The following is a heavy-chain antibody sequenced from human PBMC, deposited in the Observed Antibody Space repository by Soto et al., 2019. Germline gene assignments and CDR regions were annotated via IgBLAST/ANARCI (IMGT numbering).Heavy chain of an antibody. CDR1: GFTFSTYG. D-gene: IGHD6-13*01. V-gene: IGHV3-30*18. CDR3: AKDPGLAAAGTVYYYMDV. Sequence: QVQLVESGRGVVQPGRSLRLSCAASGFTFSTYGMHWVRQAPGKGLEWVAVISYDGSNIYYADSVKGRFTISRDNSKNTLYLPMNSLRAEDTAVYYCAKDPGLAAAGTVYYYMDVWGKGTTVTVSS. CDR2: ISYDGSNI. J-gene: IGHJ6*03.